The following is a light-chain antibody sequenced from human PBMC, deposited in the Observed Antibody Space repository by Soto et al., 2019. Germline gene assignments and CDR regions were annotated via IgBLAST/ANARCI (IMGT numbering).Light chain of an antibody. CDR3: SSYAGSNYYVV. CDR2: EVT. CDR1: SSDVGGYNY. V-gene: IGLV2-8*01. J-gene: IGLJ2*01. Sequence: QSALTQPPSASGSPGQSVTISCTGTSSDVGGYNYVSWYQQHPGKAPKLMIYEVTKRPSGVPDRFSGSKSGNTASLTVSGLQAEDEGDYYCSSYAGSNYYVVFGGGTKLTVL.